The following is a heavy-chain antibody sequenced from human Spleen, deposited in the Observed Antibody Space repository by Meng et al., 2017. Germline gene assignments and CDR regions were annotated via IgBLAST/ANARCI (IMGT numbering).Heavy chain of an antibody. J-gene: IGHJ4*02. CDR2: ISYDGSNK. V-gene: IGHV3-30*19. D-gene: IGHD6-13*01. CDR3: ARDPSSWYYYFDY. CDR1: GFSFSSFG. Sequence: GESLKISCAASGFSFSSFGMDWARQAPGKGLEWVAVISYDGSNKYYADSVKGRFTISRDNSKNTLYLQMNSLRAEDTAVYYCARDPSSWYYYFDYWGQGTLVTVSS.